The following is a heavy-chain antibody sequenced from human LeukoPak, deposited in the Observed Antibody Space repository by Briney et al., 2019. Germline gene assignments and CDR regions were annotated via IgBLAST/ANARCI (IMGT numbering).Heavy chain of an antibody. Sequence: GASVKVSCKASGYNFSGHYMHWVRQAPGQGLEWMGWIKPSNGDTKYAQNFQGRVTMTRDTSISTAYMELSSLRSDDTAVYYCASPPLSSAMYYAHWGQGTLVTVS. CDR3: ASPPLSSAMYYAH. D-gene: IGHD1-26*01. J-gene: IGHJ4*02. V-gene: IGHV1-2*02. CDR2: IKPSNGDT. CDR1: GYNFSGHY.